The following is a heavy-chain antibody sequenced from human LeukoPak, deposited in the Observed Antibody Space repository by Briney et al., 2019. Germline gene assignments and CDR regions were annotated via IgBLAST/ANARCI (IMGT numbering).Heavy chain of an antibody. CDR3: ARDRADCSSTSCYESPWFDP. J-gene: IGHJ5*02. Sequence: SETLSLTCTVSGDSINDHYWSWIRQPPGEGLEWIAYIYSSVSTNYNPSLKSRVTISIDTSKSQFSLKLTSVTAADTGVYYCARDRADCSSTSCYESPWFDPWGQGTLVTVSS. CDR2: IYSSVST. D-gene: IGHD2-2*01. CDR1: GDSINDHY. V-gene: IGHV4-4*09.